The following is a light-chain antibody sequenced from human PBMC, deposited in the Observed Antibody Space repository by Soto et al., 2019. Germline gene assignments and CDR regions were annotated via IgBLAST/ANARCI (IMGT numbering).Light chain of an antibody. Sequence: EIVFTQSPAILSVSPGERSTLSCMASQSVSSLLAWYQQKPGQAPRLLIYDASTRATGFPARFSGSGSGADLTLTISRLEPEDFAVYYCQQYGSSPPRTVGQGTKVEIK. J-gene: IGKJ1*01. V-gene: IGKV3-20*01. CDR1: QSVSSL. CDR3: QQYGSSPPRT. CDR2: DAS.